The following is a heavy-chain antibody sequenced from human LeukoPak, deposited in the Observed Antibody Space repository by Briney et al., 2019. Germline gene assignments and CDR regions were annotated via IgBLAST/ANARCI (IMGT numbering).Heavy chain of an antibody. Sequence: SETLSLTCTVSGGSISSGSYHWSWIRQPAGKGLEWIGRIYTSGSTNYNPSLKSRVTISVDTSKNQFSLKLSSVTAADTAVYYCAGGYCSGGSCAKGDYWGQGTLVTVSS. CDR1: GGSISSGSYH. CDR2: IYTSGST. V-gene: IGHV4-61*02. D-gene: IGHD2-15*01. J-gene: IGHJ4*02. CDR3: AGGYCSGGSCAKGDY.